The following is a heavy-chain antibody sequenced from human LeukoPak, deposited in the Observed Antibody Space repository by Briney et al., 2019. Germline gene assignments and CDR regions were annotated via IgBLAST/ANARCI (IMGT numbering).Heavy chain of an antibody. CDR2: INSDGSST. D-gene: IGHD6-19*01. V-gene: IGHV3-74*01. J-gene: IGHJ5*02. CDR1: GFTFSSCW. CDR3: ARTSGWYNL. Sequence: PGGSLRLSCAASGFTFSSCWMHWVRQAPGKGLVGVSRINSDGSSTSYADSVKGRFTISRDNAKNTLYLQMNNLRAEDTAVYYCARTSGWYNLWGQGTLVTVSS.